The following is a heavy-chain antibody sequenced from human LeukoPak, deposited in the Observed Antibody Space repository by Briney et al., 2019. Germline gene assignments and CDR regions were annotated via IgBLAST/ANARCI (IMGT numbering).Heavy chain of an antibody. CDR3: ATYTSTRPYYFDY. CDR1: GGSFSGYY. D-gene: IGHD2/OR15-2a*01. Sequence: SETLSLTCAVYGGSFSGYYWSWIRQPPGKGLEWIGTFYHSGSTYYNPSLKSRVTISVDTSKNQFSLKLISVTAADTAVYYCATYTSTRPYYFDYWGQGTLVTVSS. J-gene: IGHJ4*02. V-gene: IGHV4-34*01. CDR2: FYHSGST.